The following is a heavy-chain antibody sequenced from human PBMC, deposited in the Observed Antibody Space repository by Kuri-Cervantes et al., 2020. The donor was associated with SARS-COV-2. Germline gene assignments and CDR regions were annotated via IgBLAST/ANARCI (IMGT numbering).Heavy chain of an antibody. CDR3: ARAGYSGSYWGGY. J-gene: IGHJ4*02. D-gene: IGHD1-26*01. CDR1: GYTFTSYY. Sequence: SCKASGYTFTSYYMHWVRQAPGKGLEWVAVISYDGSNKYYADSVKGRFTISRDNSKNTLYLQMNSLRAEDTAVYYCARAGYSGSYWGGYWGQGTRVTVSS. CDR2: ISYDGSNK. V-gene: IGHV3-33*05.